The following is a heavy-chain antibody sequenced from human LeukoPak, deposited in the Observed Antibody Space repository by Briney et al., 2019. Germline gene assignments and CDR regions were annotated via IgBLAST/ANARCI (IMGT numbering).Heavy chain of an antibody. CDR2: ISGSGVST. CDR1: GFTFSSYA. Sequence: GGSLRLSCAASGFTFSSYAMSWVRQAPGKGLEWVSAISGSGVSTYYADSVKGRFAISRDNSKNTLYLQMNSLRAEDTAVYYCAKGYSSNSEFDYWGQGTLVTVSS. D-gene: IGHD6-13*01. V-gene: IGHV3-23*01. CDR3: AKGYSSNSEFDY. J-gene: IGHJ4*02.